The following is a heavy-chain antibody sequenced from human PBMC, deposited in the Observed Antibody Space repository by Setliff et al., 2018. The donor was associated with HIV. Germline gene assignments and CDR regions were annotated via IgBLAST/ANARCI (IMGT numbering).Heavy chain of an antibody. CDR3: ALTGHRLLRGYMDV. CDR2: LYVSGDT. V-gene: IGHV4-4*07. J-gene: IGHJ6*03. CDR1: DDPISSYY. Sequence: PSETLSLTCPLAETFTDDPISSYYWSWVRQPAGKGLEWIGRLYVSGDTNYNPSLKSRVTMSLDTSKKHFSLNLKSVTAADTAVYYCALTGHRLLRGYMDVWGKGTTVTVSS. D-gene: IGHD2-15*01.